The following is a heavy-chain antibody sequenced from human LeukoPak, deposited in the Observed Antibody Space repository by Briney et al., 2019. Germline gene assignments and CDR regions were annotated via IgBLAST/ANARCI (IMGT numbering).Heavy chain of an antibody. CDR1: GFTFSSYA. J-gene: IGHJ4*02. D-gene: IGHD6-19*01. CDR3: ASHNSGWPDFDY. V-gene: IGHV3-23*01. Sequence: GGSLRLSCAASGFTFSSYAMSWVRQAPGKGLAWVSAISESGGGTYYADSVKGRFTISRDNSKNTLYLQMNSLRAEDTAVYYCASHNSGWPDFDYWGQGTLVTVSS. CDR2: ISESGGGT.